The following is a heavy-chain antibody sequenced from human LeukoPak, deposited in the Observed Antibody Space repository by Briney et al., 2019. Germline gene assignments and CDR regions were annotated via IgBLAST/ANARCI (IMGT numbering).Heavy chain of an antibody. CDR2: IYYSGST. Sequence: SETLSLTCTVSGGSISSGDYYWSWIRQHPGKGLEWIGYIYYSGSTYYNPSLKSRVTISVDTSKNHFSLKLASVTAADTAVYYCARIVVTGTFDYWGQGTLVTVSS. CDR3: ARIVVTGTFDY. J-gene: IGHJ4*02. CDR1: GGSISSGDYY. V-gene: IGHV4-31*03. D-gene: IGHD6-19*01.